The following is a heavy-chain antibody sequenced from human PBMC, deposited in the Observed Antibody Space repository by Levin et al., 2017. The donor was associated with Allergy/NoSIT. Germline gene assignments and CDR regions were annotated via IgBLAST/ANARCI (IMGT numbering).Heavy chain of an antibody. J-gene: IGHJ6*03. Sequence: ASVKVSCKASGYTFKNYGISWVRQAPGQGLEWMGWISTHNGNTNYAQSFQGRVTMTTDPSMSTADMELRSLISDDTAVYYRARFVVTPVSYFYMDVWGKGTTVTVSS. CDR3: ARFVVTPVSYFYMDV. CDR1: GYTFKNYG. V-gene: IGHV1-18*01. D-gene: IGHD2-2*01. CDR2: ISTHNGNT.